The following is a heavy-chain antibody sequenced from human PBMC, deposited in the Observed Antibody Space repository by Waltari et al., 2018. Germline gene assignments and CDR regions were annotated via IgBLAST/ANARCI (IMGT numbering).Heavy chain of an antibody. J-gene: IGHJ4*02. V-gene: IGHV3-48*01. CDR1: GFTFSSYS. CDR2: ISGRSSTI. Sequence: EVQLVESGGGLVQPGGSLRLSCAASGFTFSSYSMNWVRQAPGKGLEWVSYISGRSSTIYYADSVKGRFTISRDNAKNSLYLQMNSLRAEDTAVYYCAREGGALDHWGQGTLVTVSS. D-gene: IGHD2-21*01. CDR3: AREGGALDH.